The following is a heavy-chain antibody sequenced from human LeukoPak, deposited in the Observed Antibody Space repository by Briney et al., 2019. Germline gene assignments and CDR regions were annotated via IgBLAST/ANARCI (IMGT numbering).Heavy chain of an antibody. V-gene: IGHV4-31*03. Sequence: SQTLSLTCTVSGXSISSGGYYWSWIRQHPGKGLEWIGYIYYSGSTYYNPSLKSRVTISVDTSKNQFSLKLSSVTAADTAVYYCVRGNMVRGVIFDYWGQGTLVTVSS. CDR2: IYYSGST. CDR1: GXSISSGGYY. CDR3: VRGNMVRGVIFDY. D-gene: IGHD3-10*01. J-gene: IGHJ4*02.